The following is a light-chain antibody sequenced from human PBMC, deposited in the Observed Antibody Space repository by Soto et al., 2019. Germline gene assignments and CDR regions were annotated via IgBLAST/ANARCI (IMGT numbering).Light chain of an antibody. CDR3: LLSYSGARGV. V-gene: IGLV7-46*01. CDR1: TGAVTSGHY. CDR2: DTS. J-gene: IGLJ1*01. Sequence: QTVVTQEPSLTVSPGGTVTLTCGSSTGAVTSGHYPYWFQQKPGQAPRTLIYDTSNKHSWTPARFSGSLLGGKAALTLSGAQLEDEAEYYCLLSYSGARGVFGTGTKLTVL.